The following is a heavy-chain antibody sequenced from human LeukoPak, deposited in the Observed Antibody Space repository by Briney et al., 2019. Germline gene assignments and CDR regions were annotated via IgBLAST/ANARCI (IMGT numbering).Heavy chain of an antibody. CDR2: ISHSGST. J-gene: IGHJ4*02. D-gene: IGHD5-12*01. V-gene: IGHV4-30-2*01. CDR1: GGSISSGNDS. CDR3: ASVATITDY. Sequence: SETLSLTCVVSGGSISSGNDSWSWIRQPPGKGLEWIGYISHSGSTYYTPSLKSRVTISMGRSKNQFSLKLNPVTAADTAVYCCASVATITDYWGQGTLVTVSS.